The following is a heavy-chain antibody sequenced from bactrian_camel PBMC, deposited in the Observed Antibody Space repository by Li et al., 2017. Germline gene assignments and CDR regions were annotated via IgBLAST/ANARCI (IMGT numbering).Heavy chain of an antibody. CDR1: GYNKRTNC. J-gene: IGHJ4*01. CDR3: AAGGGTWYKGGDIPPEPFFPY. Sequence: HVQLVESGGGSVQAGGSLRLSCATSGYNKRTNCMGWFRQAPGEEREGVAAIYTAGGTYCADSVKGRFSISKDNAKNIVYLQMSSLKPEETAMYYCAAGGGTWYKGGDIPPEPFFPYWGQGTQVTVS. CDR2: IYTAGGT. D-gene: IGHD6*01. V-gene: IGHV3S53*01.